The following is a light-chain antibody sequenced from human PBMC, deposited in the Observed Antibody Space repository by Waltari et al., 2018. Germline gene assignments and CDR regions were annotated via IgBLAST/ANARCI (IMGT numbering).Light chain of an antibody. CDR2: WAS. CDR3: QQYYSTPLT. J-gene: IGKJ4*01. CDR1: QSVLYSSNNKNY. V-gene: IGKV4-1*01. Sequence: DIVMTQSPVSLAVSLGERATINCKSRQSVLYSSNNKNYLAWYQQKPGQPPKLLIYWASTRESGVPDRFSGSGSGTDFTLTISSLQAEDVAVYYCQQYYSTPLTFGGGTKVEIK.